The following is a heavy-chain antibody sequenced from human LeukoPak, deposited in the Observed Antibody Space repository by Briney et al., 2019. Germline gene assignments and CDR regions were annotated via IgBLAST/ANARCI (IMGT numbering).Heavy chain of an antibody. Sequence: SQTLSLTCTVSGGSISSGSYYWSWIRQPAGKGLEWIGRIYTSGSTNYNPSLKSRVTISVDTSKNQFSLKLSSVTAADTAVYYCARDQEGDYYDSSGPRSSWGQGTLVTVSS. V-gene: IGHV4-61*02. J-gene: IGHJ5*02. CDR2: IYTSGST. CDR3: ARDQEGDYYDSSGPRSS. D-gene: IGHD3-22*01. CDR1: GGSISSGSYY.